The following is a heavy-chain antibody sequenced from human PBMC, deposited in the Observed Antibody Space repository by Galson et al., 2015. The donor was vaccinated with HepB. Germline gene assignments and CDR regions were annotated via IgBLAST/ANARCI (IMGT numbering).Heavy chain of an antibody. J-gene: IGHJ4*02. V-gene: IGHV5-51*03. CDR2: IHLTDSET. Sequence: QSGAEVKKPGESLKISCKASAYRTSNYWIGWVRQMPGKGLEWMAFIHLTDSETRYSPSFQGQVTISADRSFNAAYLQWSSLRASDTAMYYCAIAEHGTSYYDYCGQGTLVTVSS. D-gene: IGHD6-13*01. CDR3: AIAEHGTSYYDY. CDR1: AYRTSNYW.